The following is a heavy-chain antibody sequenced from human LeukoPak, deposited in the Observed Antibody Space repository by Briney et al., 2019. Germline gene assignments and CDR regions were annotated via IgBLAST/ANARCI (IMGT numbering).Heavy chain of an antibody. CDR2: IYSDGRT. CDR1: GFTVSGNY. CDR3: ARDPSGSYVDY. J-gene: IGHJ4*02. D-gene: IGHD1-26*01. Sequence: GGSLRLSCAPSGFTVSGNYMSWVRQAPGKGLEWVSVIYSDGRTYYADSVKGRFTISRDNAKNSLYLQMNNLRAEDTAVYYCARDPSGSYVDYWGQGTLVTVSS. V-gene: IGHV3-66*01.